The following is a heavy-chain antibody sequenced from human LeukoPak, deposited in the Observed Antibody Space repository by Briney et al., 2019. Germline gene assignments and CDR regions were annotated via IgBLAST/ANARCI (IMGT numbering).Heavy chain of an antibody. CDR2: ISGSGGST. CDR1: GFTFSSYA. Sequence: WGSLRLSCAASGFTFSSYAMSWVRQAPGKGLEWVSAISGSGGSTYYADSVKGRFTISRDNSKNTLYLQMNSLRAEDTAVYYCAKGIPKMARGVNTYRYYYYGMDVWGQGTTVTVSS. CDR3: AKGIPKMARGVNTYRYYYYGMDV. D-gene: IGHD3-10*01. V-gene: IGHV3-23*01. J-gene: IGHJ6*02.